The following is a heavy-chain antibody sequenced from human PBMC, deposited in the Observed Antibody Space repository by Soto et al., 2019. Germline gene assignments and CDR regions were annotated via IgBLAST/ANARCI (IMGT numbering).Heavy chain of an antibody. CDR2: ISGSGGST. D-gene: IGHD2-15*01. V-gene: IGHV3-23*01. CDR1: GFTFSSYA. Sequence: PGGSLRLSCAASGFTFSSYAMSWVRQAPGKGLEWVSAISGSGGSTYYADSVKGRFTISRDNSKNTLYLQMNSLRAEDTAVYYCAKDGALVVVAATPFDYWGQGTLVTVSS. J-gene: IGHJ4*02. CDR3: AKDGALVVVAATPFDY.